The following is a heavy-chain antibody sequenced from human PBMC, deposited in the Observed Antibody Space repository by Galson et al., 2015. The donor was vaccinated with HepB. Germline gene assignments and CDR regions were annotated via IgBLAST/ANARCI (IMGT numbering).Heavy chain of an antibody. J-gene: IGHJ4*02. D-gene: IGHD3-3*01. CDR2: VSFGGNNI. Sequence: SLRLSCAASGFTFSDHAMHWVRQAPGKGLEWVAVVSFGGNNIYYADSVKGRFTVSRENSKNMLYLQMNSLRLEDTAIYYCAKDGASGLRYLEWVVSGNYFDHWGQGSVVTVSS. V-gene: IGHV3-30*04. CDR1: GFTFSDHA. CDR3: AKDGASGLRYLEWVVSGNYFDH.